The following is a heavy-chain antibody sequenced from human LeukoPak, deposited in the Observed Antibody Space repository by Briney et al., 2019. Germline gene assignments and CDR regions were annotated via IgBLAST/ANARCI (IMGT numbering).Heavy chain of an antibody. Sequence: SQTLSLTCTVSGGSISGGDYYWSWIRQPPGEGRGWIGYIYYSGSTYYNPSRNSRITISVHTTKNQFSRMLHSVTATGTAVYYCARGDTIFGVVMPGGNAFDIWGQGTMVTVSS. CDR1: GGSISGGDYY. CDR3: ARGDTIFGVVMPGGNAFDI. CDR2: IYYSGST. D-gene: IGHD3-3*01. V-gene: IGHV4-30-4*08. J-gene: IGHJ3*02.